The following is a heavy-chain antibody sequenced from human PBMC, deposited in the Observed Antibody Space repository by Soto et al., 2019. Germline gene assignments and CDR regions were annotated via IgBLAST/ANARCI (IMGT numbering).Heavy chain of an antibody. J-gene: IGHJ4*02. D-gene: IGHD2-2*01. CDR2: ISGSGGST. CDR1: GFTFSSYA. CDR3: AKGCSSTSRKRPSN. Sequence: PGGSLRLSCAASGFTFSSYAMSWVRQAPGKGLEWVSAISGSGGSTYYADSVKGRFTISRDNSKNTLYLQMNSLRAEDTAVYYCAKGCSSTSRKRPSNWGQGTLVTVSS. V-gene: IGHV3-23*01.